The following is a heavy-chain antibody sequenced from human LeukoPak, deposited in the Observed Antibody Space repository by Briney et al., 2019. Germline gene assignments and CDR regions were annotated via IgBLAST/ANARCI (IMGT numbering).Heavy chain of an antibody. CDR3: AREGPFSGSYYTLDY. D-gene: IGHD3-10*01. J-gene: IGHJ4*02. CDR1: GFTFSSYS. V-gene: IGHV3-21*01. Sequence: GGSLRLSCAASGFTFSSYSMNWVRQAPWKGLEWVSSISSSSSYIYYADSVKGRFTISRDNAKNSLYLQMNSLRAEDTAVYYCAREGPFSGSYYTLDYWGQGTLVTVSS. CDR2: ISSSSSYI.